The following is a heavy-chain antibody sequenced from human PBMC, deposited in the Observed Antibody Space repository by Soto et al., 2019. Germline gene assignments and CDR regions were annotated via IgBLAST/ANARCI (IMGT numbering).Heavy chain of an antibody. D-gene: IGHD6-19*01. V-gene: IGHV1-69*13. CDR1: GGTFSSDA. CDR2: LIPILGTT. Sequence: SVKVSCKASGGTFSSDAVSWARQAPGQGLEWMGGLIPILGTTHYAQKFQGRVTITADESTNTAYMELSSLRSDDTAVYYCARASGYVSGWYHDYWGQGTRVTVS. CDR3: ARASGYVSGWYHDY. J-gene: IGHJ4*02.